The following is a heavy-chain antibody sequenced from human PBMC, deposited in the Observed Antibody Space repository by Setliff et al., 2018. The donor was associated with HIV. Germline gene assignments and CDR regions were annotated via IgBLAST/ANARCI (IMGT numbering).Heavy chain of an antibody. V-gene: IGHV1-69*13. D-gene: IGHD5-18*01. Sequence: AASVKVSCKASGGTFSNYAIIWVRQAPGQGLEWMGGFIPLFGTANYAQKFQGRLTITADERTSTAYMELSGLRSEDTSMFYCARDDTSLPGVKRDYWGQGTLVTVSS. CDR1: GGTFSNYA. CDR2: FIPLFGTA. CDR3: ARDDTSLPGVKRDY. J-gene: IGHJ4*02.